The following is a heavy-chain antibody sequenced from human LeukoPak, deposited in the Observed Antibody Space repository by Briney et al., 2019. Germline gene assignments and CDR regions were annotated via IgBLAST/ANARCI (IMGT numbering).Heavy chain of an antibody. J-gene: IGHJ3*02. D-gene: IGHD6-19*01. CDR2: IYHSGST. Sequence: PSETLSLTCTVSGGSISSGGYYWSWIRQPPGKGLEWIGYIYHSGSTYYNPSLKSRVTISVDRSKNQFSLKLSSVTAADTAVYYCAREVVGQWLILVAFDIWGQGTMVTVSS. CDR1: GGSISSGGYY. CDR3: AREVVGQWLILVAFDI. V-gene: IGHV4-30-2*01.